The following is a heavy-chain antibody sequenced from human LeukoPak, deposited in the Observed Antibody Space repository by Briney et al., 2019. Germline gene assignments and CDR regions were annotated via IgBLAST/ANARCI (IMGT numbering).Heavy chain of an antibody. J-gene: IGHJ4*02. CDR1: GYSISSGNY. CDR2: IFESGST. D-gene: IGHD2-15*01. Sequence: SETLSLTCTVSGYSISSGNYWGWIGQPPGKGLEWIGSIFESGSTYYNPSLKSRVTISVDTSNNQFSLKLSSVTAADTAVYYCARDTASYCDYWGQGTLVTVSS. CDR3: ARDTASYCDY. V-gene: IGHV4-38-2*02.